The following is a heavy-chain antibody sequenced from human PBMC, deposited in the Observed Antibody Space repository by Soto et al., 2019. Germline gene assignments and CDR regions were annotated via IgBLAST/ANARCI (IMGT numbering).Heavy chain of an antibody. J-gene: IGHJ6*02. CDR2: INHSGST. CDR3: ARGPCSSTSCYARYYYYGMDV. V-gene: IGHV4-34*01. Sequence: SETLSLTCAVYGGSFSGYYWSWIRQPPGKGLEWTGEINHSGSTNYNPSLKSRVTISVDTSKNQFSLKLSSVTAADTAVYYCARGPCSSTSCYARYYYYGMDVWGQGTTVTVSS. D-gene: IGHD2-2*01. CDR1: GGSFSGYY.